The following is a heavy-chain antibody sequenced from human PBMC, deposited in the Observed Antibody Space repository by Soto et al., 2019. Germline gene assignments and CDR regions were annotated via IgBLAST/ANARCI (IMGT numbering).Heavy chain of an antibody. CDR3: ATDGGYYDTTGYYNDF. J-gene: IGHJ4*02. Sequence: EVQLVESGGGLVKPGETLRISCAASGFTFRNYNMNWVRQAPGKGLEWVSSISSSSSSILYADSVKGRFTISRDNAQNSLYLQMDGRKAGDTAVYYCATDGGYYDTTGYYNDFWGPGTLVTVSS. D-gene: IGHD3-22*01. CDR1: GFTFRNYN. V-gene: IGHV3-21*02. CDR2: ISSSSSSI.